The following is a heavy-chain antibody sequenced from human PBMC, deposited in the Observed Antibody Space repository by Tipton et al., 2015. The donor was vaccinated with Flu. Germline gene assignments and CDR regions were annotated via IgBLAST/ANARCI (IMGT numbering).Heavy chain of an antibody. CDR3: AREVSGLGRYFDY. V-gene: IGHV4-4*07. CDR2: IYTSGST. J-gene: IGHJ4*02. CDR1: GGSISSYY. D-gene: IGHD3-10*01. Sequence: LRLSCTVSGGSISSYYWSWIRQPAGKGLGWIGRIYTSGSTNYNPSLKSRLTMSVDTFENQFSLKLSSVTAADTAVYFCAREVSGLGRYFDYWGQGTLVTVSS.